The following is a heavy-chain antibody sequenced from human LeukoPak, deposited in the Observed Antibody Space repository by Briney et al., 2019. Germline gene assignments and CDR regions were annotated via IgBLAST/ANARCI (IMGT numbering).Heavy chain of an antibody. CDR3: ARVSQSYYYGSGKTEYFQN. CDR2: IYYSGST. D-gene: IGHD3-10*01. Sequence: SETLSLTCTVSGGSISSSSYYWGWIRQPPGKGLEWIGSIYYSGSTYYNPSLKSRVTISVDTSKNQFSLKLSSVTAADTAVYYCARVSQSYYYGSGKTEYFQNWGQGTLVTVSS. V-gene: IGHV4-39*07. CDR1: GGSISSSSYY. J-gene: IGHJ1*01.